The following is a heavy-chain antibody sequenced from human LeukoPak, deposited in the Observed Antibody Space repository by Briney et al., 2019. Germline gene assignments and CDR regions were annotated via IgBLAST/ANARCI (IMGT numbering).Heavy chain of an antibody. V-gene: IGHV3-23*01. D-gene: IGHD5-12*01. CDR3: AKGGYSGYDPFDY. Sequence: GGSLRLSCAASGFTFSSYAMSWVRQAPGKGLEWVSVISGSGTSTYYADSVKGRFSISRDNSKNTLYLQMNSLRAEDTAVYYCAKGGYSGYDPFDYWCQGTLVTVSP. J-gene: IGHJ4*02. CDR2: ISGSGTST. CDR1: GFTFSSYA.